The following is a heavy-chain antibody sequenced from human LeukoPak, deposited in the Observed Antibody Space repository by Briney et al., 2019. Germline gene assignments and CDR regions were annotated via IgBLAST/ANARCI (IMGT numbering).Heavy chain of an antibody. J-gene: IGHJ5*02. CDR3: ARGGIQLWSNNWVDP. D-gene: IGHD5-18*01. CDR1: GGSMSSYY. Sequence: SETLSLNCTVSGGSMSSYYWSWIRQPPGKGLEWIGYVYYSGTTNYNPSLRSRVTISVDTSKNQFSLKLSSVTAADTAVYYCARGGIQLWSNNWVDPWGQGILVTVSS. V-gene: IGHV4-59*01. CDR2: VYYSGTT.